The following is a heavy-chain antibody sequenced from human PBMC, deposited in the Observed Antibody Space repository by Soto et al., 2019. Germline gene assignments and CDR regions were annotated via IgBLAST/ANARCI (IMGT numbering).Heavy chain of an antibody. CDR2: TYYRSKWYN. Sequence: PSQTLSLTCAISGDSVSSNSAAWNWIRQSPSRGLEWLGRTYYRSKWYNDYAVSVKSRITINPDTSKNQFSLQLNSVTPEDTAVYYCARGGYCSGGSCYGRGGYYYYGMDVWGQGTTVTVSS. D-gene: IGHD2-15*01. CDR3: ARGGYCSGGSCYGRGGYYYYGMDV. V-gene: IGHV6-1*01. CDR1: GDSVSSNSAA. J-gene: IGHJ6*02.